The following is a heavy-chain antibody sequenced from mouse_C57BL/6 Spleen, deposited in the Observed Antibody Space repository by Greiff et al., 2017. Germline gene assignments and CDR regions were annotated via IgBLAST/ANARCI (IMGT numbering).Heavy chain of an antibody. D-gene: IGHD2-1*01. CDR1: GYTFTSYW. CDR2: IDPSDSYT. V-gene: IGHV1-69*01. CDR3: ATNLLNYVDY. J-gene: IGHJ2*01. Sequence: QVQLQQPGAELVMPGASVKLSCKASGYTFTSYWMHWVKQRPGQGLEWIGEIDPSDSYTNYNQKFKGKSTLTVDKSSSTAYMQLSSLTSEDSAVYYCATNLLNYVDYWGQGTTLTVSS.